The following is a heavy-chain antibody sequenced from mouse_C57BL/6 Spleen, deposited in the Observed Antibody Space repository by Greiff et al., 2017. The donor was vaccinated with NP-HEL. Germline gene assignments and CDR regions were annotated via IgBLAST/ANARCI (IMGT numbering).Heavy chain of an antibody. CDR2: IYPGSGST. Sequence: QVQLKQPGAELVKPGASVKMSCKASGYTFTSYWITWVKQRPGQGLEWIGDIYPGSGSTNYNEKFKSKATLTVDTSSSTAYMQLSSLTSEDSAVYYCAREGDYGEAMDYWGQGTSVTVSS. D-gene: IGHD1-1*01. CDR1: GYTFTSYW. J-gene: IGHJ4*01. V-gene: IGHV1-55*01. CDR3: AREGDYGEAMDY.